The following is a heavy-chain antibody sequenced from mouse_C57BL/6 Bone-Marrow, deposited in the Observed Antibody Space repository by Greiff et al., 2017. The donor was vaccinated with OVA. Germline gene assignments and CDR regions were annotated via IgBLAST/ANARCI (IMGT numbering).Heavy chain of an antibody. D-gene: IGHD1-1*01. Sequence: EVQLQQSGPVLVKPGASVKISCKASGYTFTDYYMNWVKQSHGKSLEWIGDLNPNNGGTSYNQKFKGKATLTVDKSSSTAYMELRSRTSEYSAVYDWARWVRGRSSYYFDYWGQGTTLTVSS. CDR1: GYTFTDYY. CDR2: LNPNNGGT. V-gene: IGHV1-26*01. CDR3: ARWVRGRSSYYFDY. J-gene: IGHJ2*01.